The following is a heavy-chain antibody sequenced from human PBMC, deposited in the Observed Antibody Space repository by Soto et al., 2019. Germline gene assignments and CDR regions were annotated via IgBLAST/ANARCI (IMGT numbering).Heavy chain of an antibody. J-gene: IGHJ3*02. CDR3: AKHYYDSSGVWAFDI. D-gene: IGHD3-22*01. CDR1: GFTFSSYA. Sequence: SLRLSCAASGFTFSSYAMSWVRQAPGKGLEWVSGISGSGGKTYYADSVKGRFTISRDNSKNTLYLQMNSLRAEDTAVYYCAKHYYDSSGVWAFDIWGQGTMVTV. V-gene: IGHV3-23*01. CDR2: ISGSGGKT.